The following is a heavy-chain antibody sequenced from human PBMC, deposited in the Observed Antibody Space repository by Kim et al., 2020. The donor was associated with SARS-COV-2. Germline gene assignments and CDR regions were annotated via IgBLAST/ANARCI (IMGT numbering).Heavy chain of an antibody. CDR1: GGSVSSGSYY. Sequence: SETLSLTCTVSGGSVSSGSYYWSWIRQPPGKGLEWIGYIYFSGSTNYNPSLKSRVTISVDTSKNQFSLKLTSVTAADTAVYYCARERYCSSSSCPDGFDIWGQGTMVTVSS. CDR3: ARERYCSSSSCPDGFDI. CDR2: IYFSGST. J-gene: IGHJ3*02. V-gene: IGHV4-61*01. D-gene: IGHD2-2*01.